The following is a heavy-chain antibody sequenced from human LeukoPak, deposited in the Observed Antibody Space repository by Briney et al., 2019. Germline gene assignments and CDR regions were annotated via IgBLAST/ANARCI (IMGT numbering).Heavy chain of an antibody. J-gene: IGHJ5*02. CDR1: GGSISSSSHY. CDR3: ARGLLYYDFWSGYWLFDP. CDR2: IYKTGST. D-gene: IGHD3-3*01. Sequence: PSETLSLTCTASGGSISSSSHYWGWIRQPPGKGLEWIASIYKTGSTFYNPSLKSRVTISVDTSKNQFSLKLSSVTAADTAVYYCARGLLYYDFWSGYWLFDPWGQGTPVTVSS. V-gene: IGHV4-39*07.